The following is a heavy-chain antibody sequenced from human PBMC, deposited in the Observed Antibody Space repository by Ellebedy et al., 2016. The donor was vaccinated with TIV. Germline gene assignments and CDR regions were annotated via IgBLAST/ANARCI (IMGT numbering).Heavy chain of an antibody. CDR2: IKQDGSEK. CDR3: ARVVLRFLEWSPGGWFDP. CDR1: GFTFSSYW. V-gene: IGHV3-7*01. J-gene: IGHJ5*02. D-gene: IGHD3-3*01. Sequence: GGSLRLXXAASGFTFSSYWMSWVRQAPGKGLEWVANIKQDGSEKYYVDSVKGRFTISRDNAKKSLYLQMNSLRVEDTAVYYCARVVLRFLEWSPGGWFDPWGQGTLVTVSS.